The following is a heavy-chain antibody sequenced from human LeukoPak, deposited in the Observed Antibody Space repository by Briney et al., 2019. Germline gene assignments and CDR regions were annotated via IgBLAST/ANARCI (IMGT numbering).Heavy chain of an antibody. J-gene: IGHJ3*02. D-gene: IGHD4-17*01. CDR3: ARETTAINHDAFDI. CDR1: GFIFSSYW. Sequence: QPGGSLRLSCAASGFIFSSYWMSWVRQAPGKGLEWVANIKQDGSEKYYVDSVKGRFTISRDNAKNSMYLQMNSLRVEDTAVYYCARETTAINHDAFDIWGQGTMVTVSS. CDR2: IKQDGSEK. V-gene: IGHV3-7*04.